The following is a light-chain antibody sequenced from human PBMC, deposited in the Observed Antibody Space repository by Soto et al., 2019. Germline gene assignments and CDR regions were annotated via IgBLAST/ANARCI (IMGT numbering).Light chain of an antibody. CDR2: WAS. CDR1: QSVLYSSNNKNY. Sequence: DIVMTQSPDSLAVSLGERATINCKSSQSVLYSSNNKNYLAWYQQKPGQPPKLLIYWASTRESGVPDRFSGSGSGTDFTLTISSLQAEDVAVYYCQHYYSTWKFGQGTKV. V-gene: IGKV4-1*01. CDR3: QHYYSTWK. J-gene: IGKJ1*01.